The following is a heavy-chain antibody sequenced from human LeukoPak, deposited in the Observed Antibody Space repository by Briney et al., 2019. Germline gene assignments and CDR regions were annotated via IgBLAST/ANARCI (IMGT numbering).Heavy chain of an antibody. Sequence: GGSLRLSCAASGFTFSDYYMSWIRQAPGKGLEWVSVIYSGGSTYYADSVKGRFTISRDNSKNTLYLQMNSLRADDMAVYYCARVYVGGATGQFDSWGQGTLVTVSS. CDR2: IYSGGST. V-gene: IGHV3-53*01. D-gene: IGHD1-26*01. J-gene: IGHJ4*02. CDR3: ARVYVGGATGQFDS. CDR1: GFTFSDYY.